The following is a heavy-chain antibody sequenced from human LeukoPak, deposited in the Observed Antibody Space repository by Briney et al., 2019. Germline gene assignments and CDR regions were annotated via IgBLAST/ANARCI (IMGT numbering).Heavy chain of an antibody. D-gene: IGHD6-6*01. J-gene: IGHJ4*02. CDR2: IIPILGIA. Sequence: GASVKVSSKASGGTFSSYAISWVRQAPGQGLEWMGRIIPILGIANYAQKFQGRVTITADKSTSTAYMELSSLRSEDTAVYYCATARQLAYYFDYWGQGTLVTVSS. CDR3: ATARQLAYYFDY. CDR1: GGTFSSYA. V-gene: IGHV1-69*04.